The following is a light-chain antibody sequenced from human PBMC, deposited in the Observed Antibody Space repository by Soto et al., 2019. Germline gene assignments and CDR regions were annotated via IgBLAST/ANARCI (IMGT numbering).Light chain of an antibody. CDR3: CSFSSITTRI. Sequence: QSALTQPASVSGSPGQSITISCTGTSSDVGGYDYVSWYQQHPGKAPKLMIYDVTNRPSGVSTRFSDSKSGNTASLTISGLQAEDEADYYCCSFSSITTRIFGGGTKLTVL. J-gene: IGLJ2*01. CDR2: DVT. CDR1: SSDVGGYDY. V-gene: IGLV2-14*03.